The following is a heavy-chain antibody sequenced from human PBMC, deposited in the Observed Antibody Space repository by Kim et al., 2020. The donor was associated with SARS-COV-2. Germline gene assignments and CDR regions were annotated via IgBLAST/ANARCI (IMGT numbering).Heavy chain of an antibody. CDR1: GFTFSSYM. CDR3: ARDHPYGHGSLDY. Sequence: GGSLRLSCAASGFTFSSYMMNWVRQAPGKGLEWVSSISSSSTYIYYADSVKGRFTISRDNAKNSLYPQMNSLRAEDTAVYYCARDHPYGHGSLDYWGQGTLVTVSS. V-gene: IGHV3-21*01. D-gene: IGHD3-10*01. CDR2: ISSSSTYI. J-gene: IGHJ4*02.